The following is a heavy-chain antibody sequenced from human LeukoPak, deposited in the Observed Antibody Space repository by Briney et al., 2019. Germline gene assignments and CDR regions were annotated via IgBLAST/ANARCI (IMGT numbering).Heavy chain of an antibody. V-gene: IGHV4-4*07. Sequence: SETLSLTCTVSGGSISSFYWSWIRQPAGKGLEWIGRIYTSGSTYYSPSLKGRVTMSVDTSKNQFSLKLSSVTAADTAVYYCARDAYYYDSSGYYLSDYWGQGTLVTVSS. CDR1: GGSISSFY. J-gene: IGHJ4*02. D-gene: IGHD3-22*01. CDR3: ARDAYYYDSSGYYLSDY. CDR2: IYTSGST.